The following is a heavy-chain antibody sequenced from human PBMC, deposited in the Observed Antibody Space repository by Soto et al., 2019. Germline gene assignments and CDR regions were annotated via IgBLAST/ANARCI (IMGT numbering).Heavy chain of an antibody. J-gene: IGHJ4*02. CDR1: GFTFSSYS. D-gene: IGHD3-22*01. Sequence: EVQLVESGGGLVKPGGSLRLSCAASGFTFSSYSMNWVRQAPGKGLEWVSSISSSSSYIYYADSVKGRFTISRDNAKNSLYLQMNSLRAEDTAVYYFALDYYDSSGYYSLFGYWGQGTLVTVSS. V-gene: IGHV3-21*01. CDR3: ALDYYDSSGYYSLFGY. CDR2: ISSSSSYI.